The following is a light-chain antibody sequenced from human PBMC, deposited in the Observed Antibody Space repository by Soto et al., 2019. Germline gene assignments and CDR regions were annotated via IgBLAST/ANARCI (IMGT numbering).Light chain of an antibody. CDR2: DVT. Sequence: QSVLTQPASASGSPGQSITISCTGTSSDVGGYNYVSWYQQHPGKAPKLMIYDVTNRPSGVSNRFSGSKSGNTASLTISGLQAEDEADYYCSSYTGSSTYVVFGGGTKLTVL. V-gene: IGLV2-14*01. CDR3: SSYTGSSTYVV. J-gene: IGLJ2*01. CDR1: SSDVGGYNY.